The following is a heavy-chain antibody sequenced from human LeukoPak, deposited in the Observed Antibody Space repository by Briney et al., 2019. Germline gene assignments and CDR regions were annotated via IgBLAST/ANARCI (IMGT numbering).Heavy chain of an antibody. Sequence: NLGEPLKISCKGSGYSFTSYWIGWVRQMPGKGLEWMGIIYPGDSDTRYSPSFQGQVTISADKSLSTAYLQWSSLKASDTAMYFCARVDYGGKSWYFDYWGQGTLVTVSS. CDR3: ARVDYGGKSWYFDY. D-gene: IGHD4-23*01. CDR2: IYPGDSDT. V-gene: IGHV5-51*01. CDR1: GYSFTSYW. J-gene: IGHJ4*02.